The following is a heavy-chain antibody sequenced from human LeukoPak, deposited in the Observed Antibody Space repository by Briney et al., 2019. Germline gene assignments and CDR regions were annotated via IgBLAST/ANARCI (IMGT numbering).Heavy chain of an antibody. J-gene: IGHJ6*04. D-gene: IGHD2-2*01. CDR3: AREDIVVVPAAPRPYYYYGMDV. CDR1: GFTFSSYA. Sequence: PGGSLRLSCAASGFTFSSYAMHWVRQAPGKGLEWVAVTSYDGSNKYYADSVKGRFTISRDNSKNTLYLQMNSLRAEDTAVYYCAREDIVVVPAAPRPYYYYGMDVWGKGTTVTVSS. V-gene: IGHV3-30*04. CDR2: TSYDGSNK.